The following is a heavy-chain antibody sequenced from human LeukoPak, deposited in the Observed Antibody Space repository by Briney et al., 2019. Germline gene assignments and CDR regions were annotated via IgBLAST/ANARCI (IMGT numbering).Heavy chain of an antibody. J-gene: IGHJ4*02. CDR2: IGSSGGSI. Sequence: GGSLRLSCAASGFIFRRYSMNWVRQAPGKGLEWVSSIGSSGGSIYYADSVKGRFTISRDNAKNSLFLQMNSLRPEDTAVYYCARIGDGYGDYFDYWGQGTLVTVS. D-gene: IGHD5-24*01. V-gene: IGHV3-21*01. CDR3: ARIGDGYGDYFDY. CDR1: GFIFRRYS.